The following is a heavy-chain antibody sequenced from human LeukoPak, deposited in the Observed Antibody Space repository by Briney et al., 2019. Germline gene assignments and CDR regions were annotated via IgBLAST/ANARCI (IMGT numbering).Heavy chain of an antibody. CDR1: GFTFSSYA. CDR2: ISYDGSNK. CDR3: ARDKVGSSSPRYYYYGMDV. D-gene: IGHD6-6*01. J-gene: IGHJ6*02. V-gene: IGHV3-30-3*01. Sequence: GGSLRLSCAASGFTFSSYAMRWVRQAPGKGLEWVAVISYDGSNKYYADSVKGRFTISRDNSKNTLYLQMNSLRAEDTAVYYCARDKVGSSSPRYYYYGMDVWGQGTTVTVSS.